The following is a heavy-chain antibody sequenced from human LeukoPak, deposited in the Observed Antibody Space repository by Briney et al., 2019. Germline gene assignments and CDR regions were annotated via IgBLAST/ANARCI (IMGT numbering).Heavy chain of an antibody. CDR3: AKALYGSGSSPTSYYGMDV. J-gene: IGHJ6*02. CDR1: GFTFSSYA. D-gene: IGHD3-10*01. V-gene: IGHV3-23*01. CDR2: ISGSGGST. Sequence: QPGGSLRLSCAASGFTFSSYAMSWVRQAPGKGLEWVSAISGSGGSTYYADSVKGRFTISRDNSKNTLYLQVNSLRAEDSAVYYCAKALYGSGSSPTSYYGMDVWGQGTTVTVSS.